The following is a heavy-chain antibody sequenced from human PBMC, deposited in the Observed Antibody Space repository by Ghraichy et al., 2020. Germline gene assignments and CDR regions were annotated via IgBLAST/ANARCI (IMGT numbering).Heavy chain of an antibody. CDR2: INHSGST. J-gene: IGHJ4*02. CDR3: ARRSGYCSSTSCYARYYFDY. CDR1: GGSFSGYY. D-gene: IGHD2-2*01. Sequence: SETLSLTCAVYGGSFSGYYWSWIRQPPGKGLEWIGEINHSGSTNYNPSLKSRVTISVDTSKNQFSLKLSSVTAADTAVYYCARRSGYCSSTSCYARYYFDYWGQGTLVTVSS. V-gene: IGHV4-34*01.